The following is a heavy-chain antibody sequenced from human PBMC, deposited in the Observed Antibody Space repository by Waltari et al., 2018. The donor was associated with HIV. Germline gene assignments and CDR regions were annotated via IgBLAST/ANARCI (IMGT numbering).Heavy chain of an antibody. D-gene: IGHD3-10*01. V-gene: IGHV3-74*01. CDR3: VRGPNAWVGVDY. CDR1: GFTFSRYW. CDR2: VNTDGGNT. Sequence: EVQLVESGGGLVQPGGSLRLSCAASGFTFSRYWMHWVRQTPGKGLVWVARVNTDGGNTGYADSVRGRFTISRDNAKSTLYLQMNSLKVEDMAVYYCVRGPNAWVGVDYWGPGTLVTVSS. J-gene: IGHJ4*02.